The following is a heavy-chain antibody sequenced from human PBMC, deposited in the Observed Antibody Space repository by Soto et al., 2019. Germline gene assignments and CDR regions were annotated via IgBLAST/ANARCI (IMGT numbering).Heavy chain of an antibody. J-gene: IGHJ4*02. CDR1: GYDFSAYW. V-gene: IGHV5-51*03. D-gene: IGHD3-10*01. CDR3: ARTDYGSGTFDS. CDR2: IYPGDSDV. Sequence: DVQLVLSGAEVKKPGESLRISCKGSGYDFSAYWINWVRQMPGKGLEWMGTIYPGDSDVRYSPSFQGQVTISVDKSISIAYLQWSSLKAADTAIYYCARTDYGSGTFDSWGQGTLVTVSS.